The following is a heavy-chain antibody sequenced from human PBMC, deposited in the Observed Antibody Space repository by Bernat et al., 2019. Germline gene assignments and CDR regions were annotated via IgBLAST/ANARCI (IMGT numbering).Heavy chain of an antibody. Sequence: EVQLVQSGAEVKKPGESLKISCKGSGYSFSSYWIGWVRQMPGKGLEWMGIIYPGDSDTRYSPSFQGQVTFSADKSITTADRQWSSLKASDTDMYYCARLGGYTSSSNFDSWGQGTLVTVSS. D-gene: IGHD6-6*01. V-gene: IGHV5-51*01. CDR1: GYSFSSYW. CDR2: IYPGDSDT. J-gene: IGHJ5*01. CDR3: ARLGGYTSSSNFDS.